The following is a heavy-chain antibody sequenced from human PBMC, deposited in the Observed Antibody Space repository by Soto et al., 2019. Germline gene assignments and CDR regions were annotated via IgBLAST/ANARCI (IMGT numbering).Heavy chain of an antibody. CDR3: ARDRVAAATPNWYFAL. J-gene: IGHJ2*01. D-gene: IGHD6-13*01. Sequence: QVQLVPSGAEVKRPGASVKVSCKTSGYTFTDYYIHWVRQAPGQGLQWMGWINPNNGGGTNYGQKFQDRVTMTRDTSISTAYRGLRRLRSDDTAVYFCARDRVAAATPNWYFALWGRGTLVTVSS. CDR2: INPNNGGGT. CDR1: GYTFTDYY. V-gene: IGHV1-2*02.